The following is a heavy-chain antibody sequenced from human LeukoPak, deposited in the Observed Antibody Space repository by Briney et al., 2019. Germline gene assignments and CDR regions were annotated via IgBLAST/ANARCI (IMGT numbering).Heavy chain of an antibody. J-gene: IGHJ4*02. Sequence: SETLSLTCAVYGGSFSGYYWSWIRQPPGKGLEWIGYIYYSGSTNYNPSLKSRVTISVDTSKNQFSLKLSSVTAADTAVYYCASSSDSSYGLDYWGQGTLVTVSS. D-gene: IGHD3-22*01. V-gene: IGHV4-59*01. CDR2: IYYSGST. CDR3: ASSSDSSYGLDY. CDR1: GGSFSGYY.